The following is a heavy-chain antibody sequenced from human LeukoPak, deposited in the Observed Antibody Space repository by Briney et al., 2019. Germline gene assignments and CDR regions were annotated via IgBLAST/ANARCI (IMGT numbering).Heavy chain of an antibody. Sequence: SETLSLTPAVPGGSISIYSTSSIPPPPERGLGRGGYIYCCGSTNYTHSVKSRVTISVDTSKNQFSLKLSSVTAEDTAVYYCAREGGYGDFHSHFDYWGQGTLVTVSS. D-gene: IGHD4-17*01. CDR2: IYCCGST. CDR3: AREGGYGDFHSHFDY. V-gene: IGHV4-59*12. CDR1: GGSISIYS. J-gene: IGHJ4*02.